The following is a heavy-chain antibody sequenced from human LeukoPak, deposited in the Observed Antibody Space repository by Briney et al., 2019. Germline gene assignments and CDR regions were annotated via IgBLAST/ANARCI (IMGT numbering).Heavy chain of an antibody. Sequence: PGGSLRLSCAASGFIFSNFDMHWVRQAPGKGLEYVSSISAGGGSTHYAASVKGRFTISRDAVKDTLYLQMGSVSIEDTAVYYCARGGLESPWSGYNAPDFWGQGTLVAVSS. CDR1: GFIFSNFD. CDR2: ISAGGGST. V-gene: IGHV3-64*02. J-gene: IGHJ4*02. CDR3: ARGGLESPWSGYNAPDF. D-gene: IGHD3-3*01.